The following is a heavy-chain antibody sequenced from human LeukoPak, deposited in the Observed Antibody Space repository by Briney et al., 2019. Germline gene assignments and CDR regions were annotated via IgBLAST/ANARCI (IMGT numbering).Heavy chain of an antibody. D-gene: IGHD1-1*01. CDR1: GGSFSGYY. J-gene: IGHJ4*02. Sequence: PSETLSLTCAVYGGSFSGYYWSWIRQPPGKGLEWIGEINHSGSTNYNPSLKSRVTISVDTSKNQSSLKLSSVTAADTAVYYCARGLRGYKWPERSEMYYFDYWGQGTLVT. CDR2: INHSGST. V-gene: IGHV4-34*01. CDR3: ARGLRGYKWPERSEMYYFDY.